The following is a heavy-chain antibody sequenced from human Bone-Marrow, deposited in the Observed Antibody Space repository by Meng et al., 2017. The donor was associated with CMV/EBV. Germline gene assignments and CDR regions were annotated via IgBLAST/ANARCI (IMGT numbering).Heavy chain of an antibody. V-gene: IGHV3-21*01. CDR2: ISSSSSYI. Sequence: GESLKISCAASGFTFSSYSMNWVRQAPGKGLEWVSSISSSSSYIYYADSVKGRFTISRDNAKNSLYLQMNSLRAEDTAVYYCRKKYGDYASPRGMDVWGQGTTVTGSS. D-gene: IGHD4-17*01. CDR3: RKKYGDYASPRGMDV. J-gene: IGHJ6*01. CDR1: GFTFSSYS.